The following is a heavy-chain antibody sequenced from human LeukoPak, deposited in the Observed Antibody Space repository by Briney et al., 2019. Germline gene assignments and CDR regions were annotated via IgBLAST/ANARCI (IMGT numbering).Heavy chain of an antibody. CDR3: ARGPLPDY. Sequence: GGSLRLSCAASGFTFDDYAMNWVRQAPGKGLEWVSSISSSSSSIYYADSVKGRFTISRDNAKNSLYLQMNSLRAEDTAVYYCARGPLPDYWGQGTLVTVSS. J-gene: IGHJ4*02. CDR2: ISSSSSSI. CDR1: GFTFDDYA. V-gene: IGHV3-21*01.